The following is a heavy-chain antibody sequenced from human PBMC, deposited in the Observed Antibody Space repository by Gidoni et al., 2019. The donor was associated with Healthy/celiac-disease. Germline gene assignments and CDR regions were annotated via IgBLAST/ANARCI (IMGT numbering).Heavy chain of an antibody. CDR3: AQQLVLRSVGYYYGMDI. CDR1: GASVSSNSAA. CDR2: TYYRSKWYN. D-gene: IGHD6-13*01. V-gene: IGHV6-1*01. Sequence: QVQLQQSGPGLVKPSQTLSLTCAISGASVSSNSAAWNWIRQSPSRGLEWLGRTYYRSKWYNDYAVSVKSRITINPDTSKNQFSLQLNSVTPEDTAVYYCAQQLVLRSVGYYYGMDIWGQGTTVTVSS. J-gene: IGHJ6*02.